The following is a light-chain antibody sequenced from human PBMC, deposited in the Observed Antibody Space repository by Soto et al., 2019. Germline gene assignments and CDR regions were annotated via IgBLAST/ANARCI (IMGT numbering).Light chain of an antibody. Sequence: DIQMTQSPSSLSASVGDRVTITCRASQSISNYLNWCQQKPGKAPKVLIYAASSLQSGVPSRFSGSGSGTDFTLTISSLQPEDFATYYCQQSYGTLYTFGQGTKLEIK. V-gene: IGKV1-39*01. CDR1: QSISNY. CDR2: AAS. J-gene: IGKJ2*01. CDR3: QQSYGTLYT.